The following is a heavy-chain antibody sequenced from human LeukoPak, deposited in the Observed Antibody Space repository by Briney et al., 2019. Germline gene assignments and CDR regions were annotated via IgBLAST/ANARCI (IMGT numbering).Heavy chain of an antibody. CDR2: ISYDGSNK. Sequence: GRSLRLSCAASGFTFSSYAMHWVRQAPGKGLEWVAVISYDGSNKYYADSVKGRFTISRDNSKNTLYLQMNSLRAEDTAVYYCRCFRHRGVYYYGMDVWGQGTTVTVSS. D-gene: IGHD3-16*01. CDR1: GFTFSSYA. V-gene: IGHV3-30-3*01. J-gene: IGHJ6*02. CDR3: RCFRHRGVYYYGMDV.